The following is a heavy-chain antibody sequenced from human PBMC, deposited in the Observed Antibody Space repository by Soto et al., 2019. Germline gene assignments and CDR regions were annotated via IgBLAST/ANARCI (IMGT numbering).Heavy chain of an antibody. J-gene: IGHJ5*02. CDR1: GYTFNSYG. CDR2: ISAYDGDT. Sequence: QVQLVQSGAEVKKPGASVKVSCKASGYTFNSYGISWLRQAPGQGLEWMGWISAYDGDTKYAQKFQGRVTMTTDTSTSTANMEVGSLRSDDTAVYYCARSSGTSYIWFDPWGQGTLVTVSS. CDR3: ARSSGTSYIWFDP. V-gene: IGHV1-18*01. D-gene: IGHD1-26*01.